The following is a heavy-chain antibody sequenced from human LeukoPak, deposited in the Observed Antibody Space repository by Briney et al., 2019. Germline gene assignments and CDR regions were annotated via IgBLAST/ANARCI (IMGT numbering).Heavy chain of an antibody. CDR3: AELGITMIGGV. CDR2: ISSSGSTI. V-gene: IGHV3-48*03. CDR1: GFTFSSYE. J-gene: IGHJ6*03. Sequence: AGGSLRLSCAASGFTFSSYEMNWVRQAPGKGLEWVSYISSSGSTIYYADSVKGRFTLSRDNAKNSLYLQMNSLRAEDTAVYYCAELGITMIGGVWGKGTTVTIS. D-gene: IGHD3-10*02.